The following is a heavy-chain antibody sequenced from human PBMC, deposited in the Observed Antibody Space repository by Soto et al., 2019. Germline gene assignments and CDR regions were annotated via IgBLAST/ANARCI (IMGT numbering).Heavy chain of an antibody. CDR3: ARAPFTLSNWFDP. CDR2: IYYTGST. J-gene: IGHJ5*02. CDR1: GGSVSGYY. Sequence: SETLSLTCTVSGGSVSGYYWSWIRQPPGKGLEWIGYIYYTGSTDYNPSLKSRVTISVDTSKNQFSLKLSSVTAADTAAYYCARAPFTLSNWFDPWGQGTLVTVSS. V-gene: IGHV4-59*02.